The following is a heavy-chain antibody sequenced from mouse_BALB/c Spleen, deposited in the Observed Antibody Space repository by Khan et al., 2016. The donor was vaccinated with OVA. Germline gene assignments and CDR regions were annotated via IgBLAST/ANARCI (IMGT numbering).Heavy chain of an antibody. CDR1: GYSITSNYA. CDR2: ISHNGST. J-gene: IGHJ1*01. D-gene: IGHD2-1*01. V-gene: IGHV3-2*02. CDR3: ASRAYYGNWYVDV. Sequence: VQLKQSGPGLVKSSPSLSFTCTVTGYSITSNYAWNWIRQFPGNKLEWMGYISHNGSTSYNPSLKSRISITRDTSTNPFFLQLNSVTSEDTATYYGASRAYYGNWYVDVWGAGTTVTVSS.